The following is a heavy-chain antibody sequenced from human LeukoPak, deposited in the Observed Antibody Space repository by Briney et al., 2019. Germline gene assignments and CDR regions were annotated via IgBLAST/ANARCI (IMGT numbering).Heavy chain of an antibody. V-gene: IGHV3-23*01. CDR3: ARDCCGVWGPLGDY. CDR2: ISVRGESI. D-gene: IGHD3-16*01. CDR1: GFTFSSYG. J-gene: IGHJ4*02. Sequence: GGSLRLSCAASGFTFSSYGMHWVRQAPGKGLEWVSTISVRGESIYYADSVKGRFIISRDNSKNMLYLQMNSLRAEDTAVYYCARDCCGVWGPLGDYWGQGTLVTVSS.